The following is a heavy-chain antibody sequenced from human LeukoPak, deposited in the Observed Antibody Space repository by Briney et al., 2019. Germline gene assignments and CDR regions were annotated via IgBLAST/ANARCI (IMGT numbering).Heavy chain of an antibody. D-gene: IGHD3-10*01. Sequence: GGTLRLSCAASGFTFSSFGMSWVRQAPGKGLEWVGRIKSKTDGGTTDYAAPVKGRFTISRDDSKNTLYLQMNSLKTEDTAVYYCTRIMVRGVIQPIAAFDIWGQGTMVTVSS. CDR2: IKSKTDGGTT. CDR3: TRIMVRGVIQPIAAFDI. J-gene: IGHJ3*02. CDR1: GFTFSSFG. V-gene: IGHV3-15*01.